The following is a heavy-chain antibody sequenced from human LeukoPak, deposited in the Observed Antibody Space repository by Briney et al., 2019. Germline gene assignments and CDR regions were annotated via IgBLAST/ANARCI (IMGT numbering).Heavy chain of an antibody. J-gene: IGHJ4*02. CDR1: GFTFSSYA. Sequence: PGGSLRLSCAASGFTFSSYAMHWVRQAPGKGLEYVSAISSNGGSTYYANSVKGRFTISRDNSKNTLYLQMGSLRAEDMAVYYCARGPYGSGSYYTDRGQGTLVTVSS. V-gene: IGHV3-64*01. CDR3: ARGPYGSGSYYTD. CDR2: ISSNGGST. D-gene: IGHD3-10*01.